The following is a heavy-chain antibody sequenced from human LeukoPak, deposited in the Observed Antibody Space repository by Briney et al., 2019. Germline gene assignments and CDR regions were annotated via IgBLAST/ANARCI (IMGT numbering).Heavy chain of an antibody. J-gene: IGHJ6*02. CDR3: ARLGYYGSGTIRGRPLGMDV. D-gene: IGHD3-10*01. V-gene: IGHV4-59*08. CDR1: GGSISSYY. CDR2: IYYSGST. Sequence: SETLSLTCTVSGGSISSYYWSWIRQPPGKGLEWIGYIYYSGSTNYNPSLKSRVTISVDTSKNQFSLKLSSVTAADTAVYYCARLGYYGSGTIRGRPLGMDVWGQGTTVTVSS.